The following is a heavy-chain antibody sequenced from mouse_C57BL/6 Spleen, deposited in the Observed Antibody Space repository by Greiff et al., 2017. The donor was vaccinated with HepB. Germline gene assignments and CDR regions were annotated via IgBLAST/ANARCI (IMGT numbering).Heavy chain of an antibody. J-gene: IGHJ1*03. D-gene: IGHD2-4*01. CDR2: INYDGSST. Sequence: EVKLMESEGGLVQPGSSMKLSCTASGFTFSDYYMAWVRQVPEKGLEWVANINYDGSSTYYLDSLKSRFIISRDNAKNILYLQMSSLKSEDTATYYCARDRGDYDEGYFDVWGTGTTVTVSS. CDR1: GFTFSDYY. CDR3: ARDRGDYDEGYFDV. V-gene: IGHV5-16*01.